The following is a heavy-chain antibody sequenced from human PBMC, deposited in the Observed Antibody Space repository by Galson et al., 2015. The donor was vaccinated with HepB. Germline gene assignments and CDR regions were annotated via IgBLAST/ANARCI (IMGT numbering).Heavy chain of an antibody. CDR2: IYHSRTT. CDR3: ARSYCGGDCYSDDAFDI. Sequence: TLSLTCSVSGGSISRGGYSWSWIRQPPGRGLERIGYIYHSRTTYYNPSLKSRVTISIDRSKNQFFLRLSSVTAADTAVYYCARSYCGGDCYSDDAFDIWGQGTKVTVSS. CDR1: GGSISRGGYS. J-gene: IGHJ3*02. D-gene: IGHD2-21*02. V-gene: IGHV4-30-2*01.